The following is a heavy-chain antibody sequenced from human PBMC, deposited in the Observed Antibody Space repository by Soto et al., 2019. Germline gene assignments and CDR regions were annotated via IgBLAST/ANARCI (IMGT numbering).Heavy chain of an antibody. D-gene: IGHD3-22*01. J-gene: IGHJ5*02. CDR1: GGSFSGYY. V-gene: IGHV4-34*01. CDR2: INHSGST. Sequence: SETLSLTCAVYGGSFSGYYWSWIRQPPGKGLEWIGEINHSGSTNYNPSLKSRLTISVDTSKNQFSLKLSSVTAADTAVYYCARDPRYYDSTGYYYDWFDPWGQGTPVNVS. CDR3: ARDPRYYDSTGYYYDWFDP.